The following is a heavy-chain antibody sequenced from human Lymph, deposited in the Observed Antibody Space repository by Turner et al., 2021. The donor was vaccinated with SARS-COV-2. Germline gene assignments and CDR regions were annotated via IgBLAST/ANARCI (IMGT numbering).Heavy chain of an antibody. V-gene: IGHV3-23*01. J-gene: IGHJ4*02. D-gene: IGHD6-19*01. Sequence: EVQLLESGGGLVQPGWSLRLSCAASGFTFSSYAMSWVRQAPGKGLEWVSAISGSGGSTYYADSVKGRFTISRDNSKNTLYLQMNSLRAEDTAVYYCAKDRGGLAVAGRDFDYWGQGTLVTVSS. CDR3: AKDRGGLAVAGRDFDY. CDR2: ISGSGGST. CDR1: GFTFSSYA.